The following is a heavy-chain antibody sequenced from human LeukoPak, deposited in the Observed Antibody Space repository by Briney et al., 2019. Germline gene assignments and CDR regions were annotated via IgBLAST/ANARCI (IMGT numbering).Heavy chain of an antibody. D-gene: IGHD5-18*01. Sequence: SETLSLTCTVSSDSIYSGIYYWSWIRQPAGKGLEWIGRIYTSGSTYYNPSLKSRVTISLDTSKNQFSLSLISVTAADTAVYYCARDVDTFFDYWGQGTLVTVSS. CDR3: ARDVDTFFDY. CDR2: IYTSGST. CDR1: SDSIYSGIYY. V-gene: IGHV4-61*02. J-gene: IGHJ4*02.